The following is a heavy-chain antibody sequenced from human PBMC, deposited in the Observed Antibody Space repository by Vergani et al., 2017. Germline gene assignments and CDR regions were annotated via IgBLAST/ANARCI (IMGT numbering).Heavy chain of an antibody. Sequence: EVQLVESGGGLVKPGGSLRLSCAASGFTFISYSMNWVRQAPGKGLEWVSSISSSSSYIYYADSVKGRFTISRDNAKNSLYLQMNSLRAEDTAVYYCATKSXGTPGCQIGYFREWGQGTLVTVSS. CDR2: ISSSSSYI. J-gene: IGHJ1*01. D-gene: IGHD1-1*01. CDR1: GFTFISYS. CDR3: ATKSXGTPGCQIGYFRE. V-gene: IGHV3-21*01.